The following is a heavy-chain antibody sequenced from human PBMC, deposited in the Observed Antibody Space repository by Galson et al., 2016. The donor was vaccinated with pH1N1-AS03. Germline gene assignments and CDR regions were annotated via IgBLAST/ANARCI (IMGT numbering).Heavy chain of an antibody. V-gene: IGHV3-7*01. CDR3: ADVGATIL. Sequence: SEKYYADSVKGRFTISKDNAQTSLYLQMNSLSAADTAVYYCADVGATILWGQGTLVTVSS. CDR2: SEK. D-gene: IGHD1-26*01. J-gene: IGHJ1*01.